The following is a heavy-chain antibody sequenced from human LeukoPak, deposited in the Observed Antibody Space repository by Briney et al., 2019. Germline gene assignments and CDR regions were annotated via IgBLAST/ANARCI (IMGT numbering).Heavy chain of an antibody. V-gene: IGHV1-69*05. J-gene: IGHJ6*03. CDR1: GGTFSSYA. CDR2: IIPIFGTA. D-gene: IGHD6-19*01. CDR3: ARGSSGWYEVGYYYYYMDV. Sequence: GASVKVSWKASGGTFSSYAISWVRQAPGQGLEWMGGIIPIFGTANYAQKFQGRVTITTDESTSTAYMELSSLRSEDTAVYYCARGSSGWYEVGYYYYYMDVWGKGTTVTVSS.